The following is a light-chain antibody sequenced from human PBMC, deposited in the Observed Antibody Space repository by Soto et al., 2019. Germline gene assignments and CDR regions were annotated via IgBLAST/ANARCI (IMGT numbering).Light chain of an antibody. J-gene: IGLJ1*01. CDR3: RSFTGSSALGI. Sequence: SVLTQPASVSGSPGQSITISCTGTSSDVGGYNYVSWYPQHPGKAPKLMIYDVTTRPSGVSNRFSGSKSGNTASLTCSGLQAEDEADYYCRSFTGSSALGIFGIGTKV. V-gene: IGLV2-14*01. CDR1: SSDVGGYNY. CDR2: DVT.